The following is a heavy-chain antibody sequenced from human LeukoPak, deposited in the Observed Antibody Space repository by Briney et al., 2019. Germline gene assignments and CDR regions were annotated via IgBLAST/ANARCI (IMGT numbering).Heavy chain of an antibody. J-gene: IGHJ4*02. Sequence: GGSLRLSCAASEFTFSNSAMTWVRQAPGQGMEWVSGISNSGGGTYYADSGKGQFTISRDNSKNTLYLQMNSLRVEDTAVYYWAKGGGPLVRHFDDWGQGTLVTVSS. D-gene: IGHD6-13*01. V-gene: IGHV3-23*01. CDR1: EFTFSNSA. CDR3: AKGGGPLVRHFDD. CDR2: ISNSGGGT.